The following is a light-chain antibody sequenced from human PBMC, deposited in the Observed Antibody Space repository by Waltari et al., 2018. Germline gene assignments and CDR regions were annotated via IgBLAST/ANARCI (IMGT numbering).Light chain of an antibody. Sequence: EIVLTQSPGTLSLSPGERATRSCRASQSVSRTVAWYQQKPGQAPKLLIYGASIRATGIPDRFTGSGSGTDFSLTISSLEPEDFAIYFCQHYVRLPATFGQGTKVEIK. J-gene: IGKJ1*01. CDR1: QSVSRT. CDR2: GAS. CDR3: QHYVRLPAT. V-gene: IGKV3-20*01.